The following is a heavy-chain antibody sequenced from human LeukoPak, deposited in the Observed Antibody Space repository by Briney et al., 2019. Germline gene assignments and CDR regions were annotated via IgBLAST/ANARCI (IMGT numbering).Heavy chain of an antibody. J-gene: IGHJ4*02. CDR1: GFTFSNAW. CDR2: IKSKTDGGTT. V-gene: IGHV3-15*01. Sequence: GGSLRLSCAASGFTFSNAWMSWVRQAPGKGLEWVGRIKSKTDGGTTDYAAPVKGRFTISRDDSKNTLYLQMNSLKTEDTAVYYCTTDRYSLYYFDYWGQGTLVTVSS. CDR3: TTDRYSLYYFDY. D-gene: IGHD2-21*01.